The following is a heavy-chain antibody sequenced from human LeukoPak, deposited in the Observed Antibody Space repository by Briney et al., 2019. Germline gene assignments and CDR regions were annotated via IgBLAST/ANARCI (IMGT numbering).Heavy chain of an antibody. CDR2: IYYSGSA. Sequence: PSETLSLTCGVSGYSISSGNWWGWIRQPPGKGLEWIGHIYYSGSANYNPSLKSRVTMSMDMSKNQFSLKLSSVTALDTAVYFCARGPSNVGTTPEEGAFDIWGQGTMVSVSS. J-gene: IGHJ3*02. V-gene: IGHV4-28*06. CDR1: GYSISSGNW. CDR3: ARGPSNVGTTPEEGAFDI. D-gene: IGHD1-26*01.